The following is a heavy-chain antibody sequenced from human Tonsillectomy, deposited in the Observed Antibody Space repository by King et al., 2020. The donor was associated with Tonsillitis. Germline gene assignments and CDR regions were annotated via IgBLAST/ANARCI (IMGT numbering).Heavy chain of an antibody. CDR1: GFTFSSQG. J-gene: IGHJ6*02. Sequence: VQLVESGGGVVQPGRSLRLSCAASGFTFSSQGMHWVRQAPGKGLEWGAVISYDGSNKYYADSVKGRFTISRDNSKNTLYLQMNSLRAEDTAVYYCAKEGVNLYYYSAMDVWGQGTTVTVSS. V-gene: IGHV3-30*18. CDR2: ISYDGSNK. CDR3: AKEGVNLYYYSAMDV.